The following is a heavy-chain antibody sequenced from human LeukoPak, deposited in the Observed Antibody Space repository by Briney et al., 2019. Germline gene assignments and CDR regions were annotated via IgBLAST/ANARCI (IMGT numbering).Heavy chain of an antibody. CDR3: ARDYLTAQWLLSGGDY. J-gene: IGHJ4*02. CDR1: GFTFSTNH. D-gene: IGHD5-12*01. Sequence: GGSLRLSCAASGFTFSTNHMTWVRQAPGKGLEWVSSISSSSSYKYYADSVKGRFTISRDNAKNSLSLQMNSLRAEDTAVYYCARDYLTAQWLLSGGDYWGQGTLVTVSS. V-gene: IGHV3-21*01. CDR2: ISSSSSYK.